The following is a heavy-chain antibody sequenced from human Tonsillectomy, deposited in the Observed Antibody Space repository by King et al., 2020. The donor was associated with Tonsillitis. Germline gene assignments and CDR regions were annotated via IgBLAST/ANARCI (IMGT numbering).Heavy chain of an antibody. CDR2: IYGGGST. V-gene: IGHV3-53*01. CDR1: GFTVRSNY. D-gene: IGHD3-22*01. Sequence: VQLVESGGGLIQPGGSLRLSCAASGFTVRSNYMSWVRQAPGKGLEWVSVIYGGGSTYYADSVKGRFTISRDNFMNTLYLQMNSLRAEDTAVYYCARDQHYYDSSGYYADAFDIWGQGTMVTVSS. CDR3: ARDQHYYDSSGYYADAFDI. J-gene: IGHJ3*02.